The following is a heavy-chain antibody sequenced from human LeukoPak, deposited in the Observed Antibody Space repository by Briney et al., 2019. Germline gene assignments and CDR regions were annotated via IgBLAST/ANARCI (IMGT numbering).Heavy chain of an antibody. CDR2: MSGDGRNR. Sequence: GGSLRLSCAASGFTFSSYAMSWVRQGPGKGLEWVSGMSGDGRNRYHRDSVEGRFTISRDNSKKTLFLHMNSLRGEDTAIYYCAEGRWGVTPPFDSWGQGTLVFVSS. V-gene: IGHV3-23*01. CDR1: GFTFSSYA. J-gene: IGHJ4*02. D-gene: IGHD4-23*01. CDR3: AEGRWGVTPPFDS.